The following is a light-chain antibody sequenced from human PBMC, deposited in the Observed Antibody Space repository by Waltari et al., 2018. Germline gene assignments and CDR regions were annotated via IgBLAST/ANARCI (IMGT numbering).Light chain of an antibody. Sequence: EVVMAQSPATLSVSPGARATLSCRASQSVSSKLAWYQQKPGQAPRLLVYGVSTRATGVPPRFGGTGSGTEFTLTISSVESEDFAVYFCQQYDNWPPTFGQGTTVEI. CDR1: QSVSSK. V-gene: IGKV3-15*01. CDR2: GVS. J-gene: IGKJ1*01. CDR3: QQYDNWPPT.